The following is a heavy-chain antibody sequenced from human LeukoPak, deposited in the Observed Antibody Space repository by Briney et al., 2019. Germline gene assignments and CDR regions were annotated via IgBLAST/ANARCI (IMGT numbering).Heavy chain of an antibody. CDR3: AKHSSGYTYGYGNY. V-gene: IGHV3-30*02. J-gene: IGHJ4*02. CDR1: GFTFSSYG. D-gene: IGHD5-18*01. Sequence: GGSLRLSCAGSGFTFSSYGMHWVRQAPGKGLDWVAFIRLDGSNKYYGDSVKGRFTISRDNSKNTLYLQMNSLRPEDTAVYYCAKHSSGYTYGYGNYWGQGTLLTVSS. CDR2: IRLDGSNK.